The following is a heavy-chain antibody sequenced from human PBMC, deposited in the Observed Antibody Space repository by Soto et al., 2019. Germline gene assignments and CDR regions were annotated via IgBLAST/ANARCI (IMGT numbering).Heavy chain of an antibody. CDR1: GFTFSSYA. J-gene: IGHJ4*02. V-gene: IGHV3-64D*06. CDR2: ISSNGGST. Sequence: XGSLKLSCSASGFTFSSYAMHWVRQAPGKGLEYVSAISSNGGSTYYADSVKGRFTVSRDNSKNTLYLQMSSLRAEDTAVYYCVKALRYFDWLPDFDYWGQGNLVTVSS. D-gene: IGHD3-9*01. CDR3: VKALRYFDWLPDFDY.